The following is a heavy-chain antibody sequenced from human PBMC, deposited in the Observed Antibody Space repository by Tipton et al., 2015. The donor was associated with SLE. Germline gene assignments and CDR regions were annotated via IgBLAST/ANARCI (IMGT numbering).Heavy chain of an antibody. J-gene: IGHJ2*01. D-gene: IGHD6-13*01. CDR2: VHYSGST. Sequence: TLSLTCAVSGGSLNSYYWSWIRQPPGKGLEWIGFVHYSGSTSYNPSLKSRVTISRDTSGNQFSLNLSSVTASDTAVYFCTRAEFSSNWYMYWHFDLWGRGTLVTVSS. CDR1: GGSLNSYY. V-gene: IGHV4-59*08. CDR3: TRAEFSSNWYMYWHFDL.